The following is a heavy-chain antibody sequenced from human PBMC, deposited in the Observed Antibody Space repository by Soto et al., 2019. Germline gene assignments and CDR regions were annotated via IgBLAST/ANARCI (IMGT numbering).Heavy chain of an antibody. CDR1: GFTFSAFS. CDR2: INEDSTYI. V-gene: IGHV3-21*02. J-gene: IGHJ6*03. CDR3: VRDFGRYFRAGYMDV. D-gene: IGHD3-10*02. Sequence: EVRLVESGGGLVTPGGYLRLSCAASGFTFSAFSMNWVRQAPGKGLEWLSSINEDSTYIYYGDSLRGRSTISRDNAKDSLYLLIDCLRAEDTAVYYCVRDFGRYFRAGYMDVWGDGATVIV.